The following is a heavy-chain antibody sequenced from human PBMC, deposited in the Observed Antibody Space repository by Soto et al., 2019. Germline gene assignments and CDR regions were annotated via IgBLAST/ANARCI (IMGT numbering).Heavy chain of an antibody. V-gene: IGHV4-39*01. J-gene: IGHJ4*02. CDR2: THNRGST. D-gene: IGHD6-13*01. CDR1: GDSIISASYY. Sequence: QLQLQESGPGLVKPSETLSLTCTVSGDSIISASYYWGWVRQPPGKGLEWIGSTHNRGSTYYNPSLYSRITTPVDTSKNQFFLKVTSVTAADTAMYYCLIHPAAPGTTWTNYYFDNWGQGTLVTVSS. CDR3: LIHPAAPGTTWTNYYFDN.